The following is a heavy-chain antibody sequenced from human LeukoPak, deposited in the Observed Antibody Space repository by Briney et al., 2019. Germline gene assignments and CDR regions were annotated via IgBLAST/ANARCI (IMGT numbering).Heavy chain of an antibody. D-gene: IGHD2-2*01. Sequence: GASVKVSCKASGYTFTGYYMHWVRQAPGQGLEWMGWINPNSGGTNYAQKFQGRVTMTRDTSISTAYMELSRLRSDDTAVYYCASRSVNSDIVVVPAAMRFGYYGMDVWGQGTTVTVSS. V-gene: IGHV1-2*02. CDR3: ASRSVNSDIVVVPAAMRFGYYGMDV. CDR1: GYTFTGYY. J-gene: IGHJ6*02. CDR2: INPNSGGT.